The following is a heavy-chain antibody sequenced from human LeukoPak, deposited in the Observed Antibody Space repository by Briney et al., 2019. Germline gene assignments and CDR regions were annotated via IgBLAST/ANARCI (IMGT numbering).Heavy chain of an antibody. CDR2: INAGNGNT. CDR1: GYTFTSYA. J-gene: IGHJ1*01. CDR3: ARSSVGYFCGGDCNEYFQH. V-gene: IGHV1-3*01. Sequence: ASVKVSCKASGYTFTSYAMHWVRQAPEQRLEWMRWINAGNGNTKYSQKFQGRVTITRDTSASTAYMELSSLRSEDTAVYYCARSSVGYFCGGDCNEYFQHWGQGTLVTVSS. D-gene: IGHD2-21*02.